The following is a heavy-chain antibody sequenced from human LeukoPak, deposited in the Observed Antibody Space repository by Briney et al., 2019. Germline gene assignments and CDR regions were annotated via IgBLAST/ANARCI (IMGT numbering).Heavy chain of an antibody. CDR2: IYYSGST. D-gene: IGHD3-10*01. V-gene: IGHV4-4*02. CDR1: GGSISSRNW. J-gene: IGHJ6*03. Sequence: PSETLSLTCAVSGGSISSRNWWSWVRQPPGKGLEWIAEIYYSGSTNYNPSLKSRVTISVDTSKNQFSLKLSSVTAADTAVYYCARTYGSGSYWDYYYYMDVWGKGTTVTISS. CDR3: ARTYGSGSYWDYYYYMDV.